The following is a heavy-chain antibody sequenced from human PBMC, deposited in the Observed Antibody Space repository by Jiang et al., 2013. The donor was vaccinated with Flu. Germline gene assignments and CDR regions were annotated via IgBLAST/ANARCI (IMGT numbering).Heavy chain of an antibody. J-gene: IGHJ6*02. V-gene: IGHV5-51*01. CDR1: GSSFKYDW. CDR3: AILVAGQYGMDV. Sequence: GESLKISCKGFGSSFKYDWIGWVRQMPGKGLEWMGIIYPGDSDTRYSPSFQGQVTMSVDKSIDTAYLQWSSLKASDTAMYYCAILVAGQYGMDVWGQGTTVTVSS. D-gene: IGHD6-19*01. CDR2: IYPGDSDT.